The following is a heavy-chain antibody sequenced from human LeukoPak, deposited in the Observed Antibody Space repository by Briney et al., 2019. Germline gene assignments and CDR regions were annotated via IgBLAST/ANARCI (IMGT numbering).Heavy chain of an antibody. Sequence: PSETLSLTCAVYSGSFSGYYWSWIRQAPGKGLEWIGEINHSGSTNYNPSLKSRVTISVDTSKNQFSLKLSSVTAADTAVYYCATLDYYGSGSSYTPTIYWGQGTLVTVSS. V-gene: IGHV4-34*01. CDR1: SGSFSGYY. CDR2: INHSGST. J-gene: IGHJ4*02. D-gene: IGHD3-10*01. CDR3: ATLDYYGSGSSYTPTIY.